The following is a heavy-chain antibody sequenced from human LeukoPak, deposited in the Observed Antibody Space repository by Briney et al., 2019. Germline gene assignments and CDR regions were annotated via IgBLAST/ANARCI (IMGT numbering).Heavy chain of an antibody. J-gene: IGHJ4*02. CDR2: ISYDGSNK. CDR3: ARSTMVRGVIFDY. CDR1: GFTFSSYA. V-gene: IGHV3-30*04. D-gene: IGHD3-10*01. Sequence: QAGGSLRLSCAASGFTFSSYAMHWVRQAPGKGLEWVAAISYDGSNKYYADSVKGRFTISRDNSKNTLYLQMNSLRAEDTAVYYCARSTMVRGVIFDYWGQGTLVTVSS.